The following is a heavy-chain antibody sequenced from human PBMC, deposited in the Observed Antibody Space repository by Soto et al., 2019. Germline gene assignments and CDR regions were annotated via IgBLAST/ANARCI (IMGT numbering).Heavy chain of an antibody. J-gene: IGHJ5*02. CDR1: VGAFRSGTYY. CDR2: IYFTGST. CDR3: TRGPPRVQWFDP. Sequence: PSETLSLTCTVSVGAFRSGTYYWSWSLQPPGKGLEWIGHIYFTGSTNYNPSLKSRVTMSLDTSRNQFSLKLSSVTAADTAVYYCTRGPPRVQWFDPWGLGTLVTVSS. V-gene: IGHV4-61*01.